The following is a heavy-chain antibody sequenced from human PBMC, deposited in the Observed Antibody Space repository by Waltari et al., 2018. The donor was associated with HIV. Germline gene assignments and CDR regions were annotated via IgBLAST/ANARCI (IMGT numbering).Heavy chain of an antibody. CDR2: IYYNENT. J-gene: IGHJ3*02. V-gene: IGHV4-30-4*08. Sequence: QVQLQESGPGLVKPSQTLSLTCPVSGGSVSRSDSYWNWIRQPPGKGLEWIGYIYYNENTYYNPSLKSRLTISLDRSKSQFSLKLSSVTAADTAVYYCARSRHDYYDSSGYYRGAFDIWGQGTMVPVSS. CDR3: ARSRHDYYDSSGYYRGAFDI. D-gene: IGHD3-22*01. CDR1: GGSVSRSDSY.